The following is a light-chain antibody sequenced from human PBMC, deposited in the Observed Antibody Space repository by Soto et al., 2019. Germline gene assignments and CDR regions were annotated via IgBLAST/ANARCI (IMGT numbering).Light chain of an antibody. V-gene: IGKV1-33*01. CDR1: QDISNY. CDR2: DAS. J-gene: IGKJ3*01. Sequence: IQMTQSPSSLSASVGDRVTITCQASQDISNYLNWYHQKPGKAPKLLIYDASNLETGVPSRFSGSGSGTDFTFTISSLQPEDIATYYCQQYDNLHSFGPGTKVDIK. CDR3: QQYDNLHS.